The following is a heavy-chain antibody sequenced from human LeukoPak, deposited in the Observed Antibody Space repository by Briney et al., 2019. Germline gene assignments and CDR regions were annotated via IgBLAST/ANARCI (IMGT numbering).Heavy chain of an antibody. J-gene: IGHJ4*02. Sequence: SETLSLTCTVSGYSISSGYYWGWIRQPPGKGLEWIGSIYHSGSTYYNPSLKRRVTISVDTSKNQFSQKLSSVTAADTAVYYCARVTRAVAGVYWGQGTLVTVSS. D-gene: IGHD6-19*01. CDR3: ARVTRAVAGVY. CDR2: IYHSGST. V-gene: IGHV4-38-2*02. CDR1: GYSISSGYY.